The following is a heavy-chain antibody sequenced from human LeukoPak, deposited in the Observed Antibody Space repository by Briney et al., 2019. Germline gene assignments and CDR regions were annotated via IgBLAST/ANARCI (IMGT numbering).Heavy chain of an antibody. CDR2: INPNSGGT. CDR3: AKTSRGSYYPDY. J-gene: IGHJ4*02. Sequence: ASVKVSCKTSGYNFIDYYVYWVRQAPGQRLEWMGWINPNSGGTKYAQKFQGRVTMTRDTSINIAYMELSRLRSDDTAMYYCAKTSRGSYYPDYWGQGTLVTVSS. CDR1: GYNFIDYY. D-gene: IGHD1-26*01. V-gene: IGHV1-2*02.